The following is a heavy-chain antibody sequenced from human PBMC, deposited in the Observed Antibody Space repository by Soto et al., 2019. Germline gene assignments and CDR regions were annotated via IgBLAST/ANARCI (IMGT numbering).Heavy chain of an antibody. V-gene: IGHV4-39*01. CDR3: TRHQSPVLSPSLDP. Sequence: SQTLSLTSTVSDGYIRSSGFYWGWIRKHPQKGLPCLGSMSYRGTTSHTPSLQPRVTISGATSKIQFSLRLTSVPAAHTSFFFCTRHQSPVLSPSLDPWRQGTLVTVSS. CDR2: MSYRGTT. J-gene: IGHJ5*02. CDR1: DGYIRSSGFY. D-gene: IGHD2-8*01.